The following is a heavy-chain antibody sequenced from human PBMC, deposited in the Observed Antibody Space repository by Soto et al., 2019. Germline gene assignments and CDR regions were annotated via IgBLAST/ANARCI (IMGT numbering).Heavy chain of an antibody. D-gene: IGHD4-17*01. CDR3: ARESYGDYYFDY. J-gene: IGHJ4*02. CDR1: GFTFSHYA. V-gene: IGHV3-30-3*01. CDR2: TSYDESKK. Sequence: QVQLVEFGGGVVQPGRSLRLSCAASGFTFSHYAMHWVRQAPGKGLEWVAITSYDESKKYYADSVKGRFTISRDNSRNTLYLTMNSLRAEDTAIYYCARESYGDYYFDYWGQGTLVTASS.